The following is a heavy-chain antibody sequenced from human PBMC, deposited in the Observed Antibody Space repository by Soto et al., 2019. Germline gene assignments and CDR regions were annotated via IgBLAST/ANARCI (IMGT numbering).Heavy chain of an antibody. D-gene: IGHD2-15*01. CDR1: GGSISSYY. CDR3: ARLSGWNYYYYYGMDV. CDR2: IYYSGST. Sequence: SSETLSLACTVSGGSISSYYWSWIRQPPGKGLEWIGYIYYSGSTNYNPSLKSRVTISVDTSKNQFSLKLSSVTAADTAVYYCARLSGWNYYYYYGMDVWGQGTTVTVSS. V-gene: IGHV4-59*08. J-gene: IGHJ6*02.